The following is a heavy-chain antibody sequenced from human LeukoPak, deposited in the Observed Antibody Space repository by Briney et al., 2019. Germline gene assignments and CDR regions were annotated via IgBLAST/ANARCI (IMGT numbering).Heavy chain of an antibody. CDR3: ARASFLYDFWSGYYIDY. CDR2: INSDGSST. J-gene: IGHJ4*02. Sequence: GGSLRLSCAASGFTFSSYWMHWARQAPGKGLVWVSRINSDGSSTSYADSVKGRFTISRDNAKNTLYLQMNSLRAEDTAVYYCARASFLYDFWSGYYIDYWGQGTLVTVSS. CDR1: GFTFSSYW. D-gene: IGHD3-3*01. V-gene: IGHV3-74*01.